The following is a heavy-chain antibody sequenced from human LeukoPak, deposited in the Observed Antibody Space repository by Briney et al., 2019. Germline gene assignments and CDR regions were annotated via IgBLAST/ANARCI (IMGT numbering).Heavy chain of an antibody. V-gene: IGHV3-13*04. CDR1: GFAFSSYD. Sequence: GGSLRLSCAASGFAFSSYDMHWVRQATGKGLEWVSAIGTAGDTYYPGSVKGRSTISRENAKNSLYLQMNRLRAGDTAVYYCARAYRGYYGSGSYYNDAFDIWGQGTMVTVSS. J-gene: IGHJ3*02. D-gene: IGHD3-10*01. CDR2: IGTAGDT. CDR3: ARAYRGYYGSGSYYNDAFDI.